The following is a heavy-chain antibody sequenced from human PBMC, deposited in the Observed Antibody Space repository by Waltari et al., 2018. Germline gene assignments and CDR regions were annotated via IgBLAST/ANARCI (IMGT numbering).Heavy chain of an antibody. D-gene: IGHD6-13*01. CDR1: GVSISSYY. J-gene: IGHJ5*02. V-gene: IGHV4-59*01. CDR3: ARGVWFGA. Sequence: QVQLQESGPGLVKPSATLSLTRTVPGVSISSYYWSWIRQPPGKGLEWIGYIYYSGSTNYNPSLKSRVTISVDTSKNQFSLKLSSVTAADTAVYYCARGVWFGAWGQGTLVTVSS. CDR2: IYYSGST.